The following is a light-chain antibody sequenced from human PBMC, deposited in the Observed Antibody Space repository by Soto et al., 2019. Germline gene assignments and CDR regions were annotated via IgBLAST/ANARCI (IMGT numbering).Light chain of an antibody. V-gene: IGLV4-69*01. CDR2: LNSDGSH. CDR3: QTWDTGIRVL. Sequence: QLVLTQSPSASASLGASVKLTCTLSSGHSSYAIAWHQQQPEKGPRYLMKLNSDGSHSKGDGIPDRFSGSSSGAERYLTISSLQSEDETDYYCQTWDTGIRVLFGGGTKVTVL. CDR1: SGHSSYA. J-gene: IGLJ2*01.